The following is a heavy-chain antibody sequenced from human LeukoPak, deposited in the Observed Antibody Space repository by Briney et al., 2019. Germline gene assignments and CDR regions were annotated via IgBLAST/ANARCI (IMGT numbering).Heavy chain of an antibody. D-gene: IGHD1-7*01. CDR3: ARDTGTLADAFDI. CDR1: GFTFSSYS. J-gene: IGHJ3*02. Sequence: PGGSLRLSCAASGFTFSSYSMNWVRQAPGKGLEWVSSISSSSSYIYYADSVKGRFTISRDNAKNSLYLQMNSLRAEDTAVYYCARDTGTLADAFDIWGQGTMATVSS. V-gene: IGHV3-21*01. CDR2: ISSSSSYI.